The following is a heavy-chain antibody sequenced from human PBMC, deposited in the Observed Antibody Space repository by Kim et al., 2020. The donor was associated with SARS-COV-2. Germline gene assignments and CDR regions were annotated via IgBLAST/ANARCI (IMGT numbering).Heavy chain of an antibody. Sequence: ASVKVSCKASGYTFTSYAMHWVRQAPGQRLEWMGWINAGNGNTKYSQKFQGRVTITRDTSASTAYMELSSLRSEDTAVYYCARGDDYVWGSYRHDYYYYGMDVWGQGTTVTVS. CDR1: GYTFTSYA. CDR2: INAGNGNT. CDR3: ARGDDYVWGSYRHDYYYYGMDV. J-gene: IGHJ6*02. D-gene: IGHD3-16*02. V-gene: IGHV1-3*01.